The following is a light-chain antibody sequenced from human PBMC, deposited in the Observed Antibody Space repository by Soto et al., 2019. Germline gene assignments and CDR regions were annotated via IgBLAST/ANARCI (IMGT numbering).Light chain of an antibody. V-gene: IGLV1-51*01. CDR3: GSWDTSLSAGV. Sequence: QSVLTQPPPVSAAPGQKVSISCSGSTSNIGKNFVSWYQQLPGTAPKLLIYDNNKRPLEIPDRFSGSKSGTSGTLDITGLQTGDEADYYCGSWDTSLSAGVFGTGTKVTVL. J-gene: IGLJ1*01. CDR2: DNN. CDR1: TSNIGKNF.